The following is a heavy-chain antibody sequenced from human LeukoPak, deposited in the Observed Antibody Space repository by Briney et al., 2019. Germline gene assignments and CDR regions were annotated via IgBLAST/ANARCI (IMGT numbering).Heavy chain of an antibody. D-gene: IGHD3-10*01. CDR2: IYYRGST. V-gene: IGHV4-31*03. CDR3: ARSGMGSGSYRNFDS. Sequence: PSQTLSLTCTVSGGSISTGGYYWNWIRLHGGKGLEWIGYIYYRGSTFYNPSLKRRVNISMDKSKNQFSLNLSSVTAADTAVYYCARSGMGSGSYRNFDSWGQGALVTVSS. J-gene: IGHJ4*02. CDR1: GGSISTGGYY.